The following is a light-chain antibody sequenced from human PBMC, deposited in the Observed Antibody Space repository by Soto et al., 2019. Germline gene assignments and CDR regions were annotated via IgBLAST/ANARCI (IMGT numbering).Light chain of an antibody. CDR1: QSRSSSF. J-gene: IGKJ1*01. Sequence: EILLTQSPVTLSLSPVQRSTLSCMASQSRSSSFLAWYQQKPGQAPRLIIYGASNRATGIPSRFSGSGSGTEFTLTISSLQPDDFATYYCQHYNSYSEAFGQGTKVDI. CDR3: QHYNSYSEA. CDR2: GAS. V-gene: IGKV3-20*01.